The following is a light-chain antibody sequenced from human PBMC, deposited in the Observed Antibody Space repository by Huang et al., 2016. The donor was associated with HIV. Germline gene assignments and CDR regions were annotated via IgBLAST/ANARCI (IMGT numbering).Light chain of an antibody. CDR2: VAS. J-gene: IGKJ4*01. Sequence: DIQMTQSPSSLSASVGERVTIACRASQIIGTYLNWFQQKPGKAPRLLIHVASSLQSGVPSRFSCSGSGTDFTLTISSLQPEDFATYYCQQSYSALGLTFGGGTKVEIK. CDR3: QQSYSALGLT. V-gene: IGKV1-39*01. CDR1: QIIGTY.